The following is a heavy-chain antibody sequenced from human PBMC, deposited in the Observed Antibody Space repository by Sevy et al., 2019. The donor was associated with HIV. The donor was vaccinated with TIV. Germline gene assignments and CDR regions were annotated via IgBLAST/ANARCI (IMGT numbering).Heavy chain of an antibody. CDR3: ARDRIVGGYYGMDV. CDR1: GFTFSSYS. Sequence: GGSLRLSCAASGFTFSSYSMNWVRQAPGKGLEWVSSISSSSSYIYYADSVKGRFTISRDNAKNSLYLQMNSLRAEDTAVYYCARDRIVGGYYGMDVWGQGTTVTVSS. J-gene: IGHJ6*02. D-gene: IGHD2-15*01. CDR2: ISSSSSYI. V-gene: IGHV3-21*01.